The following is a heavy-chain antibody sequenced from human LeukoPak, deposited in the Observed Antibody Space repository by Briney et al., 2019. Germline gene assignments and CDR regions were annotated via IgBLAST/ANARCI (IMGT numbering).Heavy chain of an antibody. V-gene: IGHV4-34*01. J-gene: IGHJ6*02. Sequence: PSETLSLTCAVYGGSFSGYYWSWIRQPPGKGLEWIGEINHSGSTNYNPSLKSRVTISVDTSKNQFSLKLSSVTAADTAVYYCARGPRDYGDEGYYYYGMDVWGQGTTVTVSS. CDR3: ARGPRDYGDEGYYYYGMDV. CDR1: GGSFSGYY. CDR2: INHSGST. D-gene: IGHD4-17*01.